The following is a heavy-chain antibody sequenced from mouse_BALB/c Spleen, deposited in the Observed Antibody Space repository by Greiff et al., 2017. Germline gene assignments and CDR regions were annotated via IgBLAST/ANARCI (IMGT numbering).Heavy chain of an antibody. V-gene: IGHV1-62-2*01. Sequence: VKLLESGAELVKPGASVKLSCKASGYTFTEYIIHWVKQRSGQGLEWIGWFYPGSGSIKYNEKFKDKATLTADKSSSTVYMELSRLTSEDSAVYFCARHDLRYYGYDDGYAMDYWGQGTSVTVSS. CDR3: ARHDLRYYGYDDGYAMDY. CDR1: GYTFTEYI. J-gene: IGHJ4*01. CDR2: FYPGSGSI. D-gene: IGHD2-2*01.